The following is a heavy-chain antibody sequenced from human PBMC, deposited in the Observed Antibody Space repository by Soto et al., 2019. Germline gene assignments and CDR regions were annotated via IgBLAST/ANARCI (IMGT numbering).Heavy chain of an antibody. CDR3: ARDFPPAL. J-gene: IGHJ4*02. V-gene: IGHV4-4*07. Sequence: QVQLQESGPGLVKPSETLSLTCTVSGGSISSYYWSWIRQPAGKGLEWIGRIYTSGSTTYNPSLKSRVTMSVDTSKNQCAQKPGAVTAAETAVYYCARDFPPALWGQGTLVTVSS. CDR1: GGSISSYY. CDR2: IYTSGST.